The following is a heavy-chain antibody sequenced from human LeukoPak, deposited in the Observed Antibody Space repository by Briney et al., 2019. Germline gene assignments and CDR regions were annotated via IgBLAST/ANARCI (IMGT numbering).Heavy chain of an antibody. Sequence: SETLSLTCTVSGGSINSGGYYWSWIRQPPGKGLEWIGYIYYSGSTNYNPSLKSRVTISVDTSKNQFSLKLSSVTAADTAVYYCARGTLYGSGIPSYAFDIWGQGTMVTVSS. CDR1: GGSINSGGYY. CDR2: IYYSGST. J-gene: IGHJ3*02. CDR3: ARGTLYGSGIPSYAFDI. V-gene: IGHV4-61*08. D-gene: IGHD3-10*01.